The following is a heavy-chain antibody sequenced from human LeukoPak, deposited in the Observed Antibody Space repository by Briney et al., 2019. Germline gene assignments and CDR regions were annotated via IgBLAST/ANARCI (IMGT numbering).Heavy chain of an antibody. Sequence: GGSLRLSRAASGFIFSTYGMHWVRQAPGKGLEWLAYVHYDGSQILYADSVKGRFTVSRDNSKHTAYLQLSSLTSDDTGVYYCAKLTYPGIAVAGLKGGNYFDYWGQGTLVTVSS. V-gene: IGHV3-30*02. D-gene: IGHD6-19*01. J-gene: IGHJ4*02. CDR3: AKLTYPGIAVAGLKGGNYFDY. CDR1: GFIFSTYG. CDR2: VHYDGSQI.